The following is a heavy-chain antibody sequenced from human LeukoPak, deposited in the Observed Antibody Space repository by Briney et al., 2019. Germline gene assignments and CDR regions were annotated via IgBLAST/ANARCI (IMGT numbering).Heavy chain of an antibody. D-gene: IGHD6-13*01. CDR1: GGSISSGGYY. CDR2: INHSGST. V-gene: IGHV4-39*07. Sequence: SETLSLTCTVSGGSISSGGYYWSWIRQPPGKGLEWIGEINHSGSTNYNPSLKSRVTISVDTSKNQFSLKLSSVTAADTAVYYCARGRYSSSWTPHYWGQGTLVTVSS. J-gene: IGHJ4*02. CDR3: ARGRYSSSWTPHY.